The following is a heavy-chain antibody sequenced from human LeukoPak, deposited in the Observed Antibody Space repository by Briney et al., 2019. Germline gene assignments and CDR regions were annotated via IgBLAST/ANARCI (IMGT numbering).Heavy chain of an antibody. CDR3: ARHSVDPSSFDY. CDR2: VYYSGTT. CDR1: GGSISNLF. Sequence: WETLSLTSTVSGGSISNLFWSCIRQPPGKGLEWIGYVYYSGTTNYNPSLKSRVTISADTSKNQFSLKLSFVTAADTAVYYCARHSVDPSSFDYWGQGTLVTVSS. V-gene: IGHV4-59*08. D-gene: IGHD6-6*01. J-gene: IGHJ4*02.